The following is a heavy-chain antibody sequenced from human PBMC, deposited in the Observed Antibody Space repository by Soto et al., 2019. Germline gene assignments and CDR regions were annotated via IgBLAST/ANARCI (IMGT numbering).Heavy chain of an antibody. CDR1: GGTFSSYA. J-gene: IGHJ4*02. CDR2: IIPIFGTA. D-gene: IGHD5-18*01. V-gene: IGHV1-69*13. Sequence: GASVKVSCKASGGTFSSYAISWVRQAPGQGLEWMGGIIPIFGTANYAQKFQGRVTITADESTSTAYMELSSLRSEDTAVYYCASQKGGYSYGQFDYWGQGTLVTVSS. CDR3: ASQKGGYSYGQFDY.